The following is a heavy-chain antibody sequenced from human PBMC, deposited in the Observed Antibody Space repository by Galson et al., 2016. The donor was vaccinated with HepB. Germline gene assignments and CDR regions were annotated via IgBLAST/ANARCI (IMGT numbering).Heavy chain of an antibody. CDR1: RYSFSNYW. J-gene: IGHJ4*02. D-gene: IGHD6-13*01. V-gene: IGHV5-51*01. CDR2: IYPSDSDT. CDR3: ARHAVAGTEPDY. Sequence: QSGAEVKKPGESLKLSCLGSRYSFSNYWIGWVRQMLGKGLDWVGIIYPSDSDTRYTPSFQGQVTISADKSISTAYLQWSSLKASDTAMYYCARHAVAGTEPDYWGQGTLVTVSS.